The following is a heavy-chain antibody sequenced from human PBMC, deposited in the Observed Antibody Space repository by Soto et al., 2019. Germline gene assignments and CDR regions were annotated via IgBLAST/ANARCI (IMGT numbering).Heavy chain of an antibody. CDR2: IYYSGST. CDR3: ARDLRYGDYESYGMDV. D-gene: IGHD4-17*01. J-gene: IGHJ6*02. CDR1: GGSISSVGYY. Sequence: QVQLQESGPGLVKPSQTLSLTCTVSGGSISSVGYYWSWIRQPPGRGLEGIWYIYYSGSTYYNPSIKSRVTISVDTSKNQFSLKLSSVTAADTAVYYCARDLRYGDYESYGMDVWGQGTTVTVSS. V-gene: IGHV4-31*03.